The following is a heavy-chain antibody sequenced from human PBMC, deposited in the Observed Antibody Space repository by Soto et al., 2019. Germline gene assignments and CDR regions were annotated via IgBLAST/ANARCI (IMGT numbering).Heavy chain of an antibody. CDR1: GFIFNSYG. V-gene: IGHV3-30*18. CDR3: GKDPSQPPPAYGMDV. CDR2: ISHDGTNK. J-gene: IGHJ6*04. Sequence: GASLRLSCAASGFIFNSYGMTCVSQAPGKGLEWVAVISHDGTNKYYADSLNGRFTISRDNSKNTLYLHMNSLGAEDTAVYYCGKDPSQPPPAYGMDVWGEGTKVTVSS.